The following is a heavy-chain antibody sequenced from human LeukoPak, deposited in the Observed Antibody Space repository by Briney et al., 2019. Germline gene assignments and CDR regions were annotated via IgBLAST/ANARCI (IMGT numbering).Heavy chain of an antibody. CDR3: ARGGRGSGSDYSYFDL. CDR1: GGSINNGGYY. D-gene: IGHD3-10*01. CDR2: IYDSGST. J-gene: IGHJ2*01. V-gene: IGHV4-31*03. Sequence: SQTLSLTCTVSGGSINNGGYYWTWIRQHPGKALEWIGYIYDSGSTYYNPSLKSRLTLSIDTSYNQFSLELTSVTAADTAVYYCARGGRGSGSDYSYFDLWGRGTLVTVSS.